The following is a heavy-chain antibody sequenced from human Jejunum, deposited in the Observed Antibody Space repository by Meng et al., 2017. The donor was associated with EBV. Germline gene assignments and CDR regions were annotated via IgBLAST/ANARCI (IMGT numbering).Heavy chain of an antibody. CDR1: GGTCGNYS. J-gene: IGHJ4*02. CDR3: ARSFGGVVADYFDY. V-gene: IGHV1-69*06. D-gene: IGHD3-16*02. CDR2: VTPSFATS. Sequence: QVRLLGSGAEQQKPASSVTGSCNGGGGTCGNYSFSWVRQAPGQGLEWMGWVTPSFATSNYAQKYRGRVVITADKTTSTAYMVLSILRSEDTAVYYCARSFGGVVADYFDYWGQGTLVTVSS.